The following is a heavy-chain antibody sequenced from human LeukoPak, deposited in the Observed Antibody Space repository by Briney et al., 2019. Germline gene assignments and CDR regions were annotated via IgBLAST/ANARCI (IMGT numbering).Heavy chain of an antibody. Sequence: GGSLRLSCAASGLTVGSNYMSWVRQAPGKGLEWVSVLYSGGNTYYADPVKDRFTISRDNSKNTLYLQMYSLRAEDTAVYYCARANSSYYFDYWGQGTLVTVSS. CDR1: GLTVGSNY. V-gene: IGHV3-66*01. D-gene: IGHD2/OR15-2a*01. CDR3: ARANSSYYFDY. CDR2: LYSGGNT. J-gene: IGHJ4*02.